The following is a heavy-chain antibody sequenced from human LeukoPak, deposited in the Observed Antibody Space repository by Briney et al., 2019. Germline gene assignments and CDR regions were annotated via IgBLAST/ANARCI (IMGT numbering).Heavy chain of an antibody. V-gene: IGHV3-23*01. CDR2: MSVDGSTT. Sequence: GGTLRLSCSASGFTLSSYGMSWVRQAPGKGLEWVSGSVMSVDGSTTYYADSLKGRFTISRDNSKSTLYLEMNSLRGEDTAIYYCAKGASDFDSWGQGTLVTVSS. J-gene: IGHJ4*02. CDR1: GFTLSSYG. CDR3: AKGASDFDS. D-gene: IGHD1-26*01.